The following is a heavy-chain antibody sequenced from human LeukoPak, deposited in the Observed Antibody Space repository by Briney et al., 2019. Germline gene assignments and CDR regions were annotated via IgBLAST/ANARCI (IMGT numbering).Heavy chain of an antibody. D-gene: IGHD3-22*01. V-gene: IGHV3-30*04. Sequence: GGSLRLSCVASGFTFSSTYSMHWVRQAPGKGLEWVAVISYDGSNKYYADSVKGRFTISRDNSKNTLYLQMNSLRAEDTAIYYCAKDYYYDSNHFDYWGQGTLVTVSS. CDR1: GFTFSSTYS. CDR3: AKDYYYDSNHFDY. J-gene: IGHJ4*02. CDR2: ISYDGSNK.